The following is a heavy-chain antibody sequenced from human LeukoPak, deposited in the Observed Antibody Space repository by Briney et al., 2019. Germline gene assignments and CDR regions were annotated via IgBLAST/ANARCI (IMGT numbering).Heavy chain of an antibody. J-gene: IGHJ3*02. CDR3: ARVAYSTRTYYYGSGSYPPDAFDI. CDR2: INHSGST. CDR1: GGSFSGYY. Sequence: SETLSLTCAVYGGSFSGYYWSWIRQPPGKGLEWIGEINHSGSTNYNPSLKSRVTISVDTSKNQFSLKLSSVTAADTAVYYCARVAYSTRTYYYGSGSYPPDAFDIWGQGTMVTVSS. V-gene: IGHV4-34*01. D-gene: IGHD3-10*01.